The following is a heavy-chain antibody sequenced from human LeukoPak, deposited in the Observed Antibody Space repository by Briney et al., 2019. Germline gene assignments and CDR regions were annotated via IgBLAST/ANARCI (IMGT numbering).Heavy chain of an antibody. V-gene: IGHV3-7*01. Sequence: GGSLRLSCAASGFSFSSFSMNWVRQAPGKGLEWVGNIQPDGSEQYPVDSVKGRFTISRDNARNSLFLQMNSLRVEDTAVYYCASQSYAKFDPWGQGTLVTVSS. CDR1: GFSFSSFS. D-gene: IGHD3-16*01. J-gene: IGHJ5*02. CDR3: ASQSYAKFDP. CDR2: IQPDGSEQ.